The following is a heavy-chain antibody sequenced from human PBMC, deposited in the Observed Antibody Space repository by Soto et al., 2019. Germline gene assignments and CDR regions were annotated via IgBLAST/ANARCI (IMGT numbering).Heavy chain of an antibody. CDR3: AREQGRFGFDP. D-gene: IGHD2-15*01. Sequence: GGSLRLSCAASGFTFSSYSMNWVRQAPGKGLEWVSSISSSSYIYYADSVKGRFTISRDNAKNSLYLQMNSLRAEDTAVYYCAREQGRFGFDPWGQGTLVTVSS. CDR1: GFTFSSYS. J-gene: IGHJ5*02. CDR2: ISSSSYI. V-gene: IGHV3-21*01.